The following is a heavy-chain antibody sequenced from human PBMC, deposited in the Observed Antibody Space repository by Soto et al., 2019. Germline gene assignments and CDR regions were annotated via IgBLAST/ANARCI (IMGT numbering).Heavy chain of an antibody. CDR1: GFTFSSYA. J-gene: IGHJ4*02. D-gene: IGHD4-17*01. CDR3: AKVTTAPLYYFDY. V-gene: IGHV3-23*01. Sequence: EVQLLESGGGLVQPGGSLRLSCAASGFTFSSYAMSWVRQAPGKGLEWVSAISGSGGSTYYADSVKGRFTISRDNSKNTLYLQMNSLIAEDTAVYYCAKVTTAPLYYFDYWGQGTLVTVSS. CDR2: ISGSGGST.